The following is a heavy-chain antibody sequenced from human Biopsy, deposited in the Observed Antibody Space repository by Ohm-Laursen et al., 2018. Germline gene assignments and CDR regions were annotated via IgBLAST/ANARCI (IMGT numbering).Heavy chain of an antibody. CDR1: GFSLTNGGLS. CDR3: AHRQKWTFDF. J-gene: IGHJ4*02. V-gene: IGHV2-5*02. CDR2: IYGDDNK. Sequence: TQTLTLTYSFSGFSLTNGGLSVGWIRQSPGRALDWLGLIYGDDNKRYSPSLKSRLLITKDTSKNQVVLTLTNVDPVDTGTYYCAHRQKWTFDFWGQGTLVTVSS. D-gene: IGHD1-26*01.